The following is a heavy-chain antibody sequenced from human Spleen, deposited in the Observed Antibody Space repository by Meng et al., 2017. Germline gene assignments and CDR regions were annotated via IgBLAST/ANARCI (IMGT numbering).Heavy chain of an antibody. CDR2: ISSDARNE. Sequence: GGSLRLSCAASGFTFSNAWMTWVRQAPGKGLEWVATISSDARNEHYVDSVKGRFRISRDNSEKTSFLQMNSLRPEDTAVYYCARDVSSDFDVWGPGTLVTVSS. CDR3: ARDVSSDFDV. D-gene: IGHD3-3*01. J-gene: IGHJ3*01. V-gene: IGHV3-30*03. CDR1: GFTFSNAW.